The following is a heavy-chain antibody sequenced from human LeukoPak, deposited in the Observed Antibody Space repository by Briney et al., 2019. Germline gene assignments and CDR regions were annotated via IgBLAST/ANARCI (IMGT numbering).Heavy chain of an antibody. CDR3: ARMAGDSGYDYVFPRIDYYQYYYVDV. Sequence: PSETLSLTCTVSGGSISSYYWSWIRQPPGKGLEWIGYICYSGSTNYNPSLKSRVTISVDTSKNQFSLKLSSVTAADTAVYYCARMAGDSGYDYVFPRIDYYQYYYVDVWGKGTTVTVSS. J-gene: IGHJ6*03. D-gene: IGHD5-12*01. V-gene: IGHV4-59*01. CDR1: GGSISSYY. CDR2: ICYSGST.